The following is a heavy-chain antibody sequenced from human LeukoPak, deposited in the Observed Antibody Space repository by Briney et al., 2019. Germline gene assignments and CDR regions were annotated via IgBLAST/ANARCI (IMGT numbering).Heavy chain of an antibody. J-gene: IGHJ4*02. CDR3: AKDPSRSSWYDGDDY. CDR1: GFTFSSYA. CDR2: ISGSGGST. Sequence: GGSLRLSCAASGFTFSSYAMSWVRQAPGKGLEWVSGISGSGGSTYYADSVKGRFTISRDNSKNTLYLQMNSLRDEDTAVYYCAKDPSRSSWYDGDDYWGQETLVTVSS. D-gene: IGHD6-13*01. V-gene: IGHV3-23*01.